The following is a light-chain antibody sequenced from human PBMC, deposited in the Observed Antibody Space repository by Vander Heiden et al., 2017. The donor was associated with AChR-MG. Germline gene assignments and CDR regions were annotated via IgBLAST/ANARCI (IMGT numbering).Light chain of an antibody. J-gene: IGKJ4*01. CDR3: QQQNNRTPLT. Sequence: EIVMTQSPATLSVSPGESATLSCRASQSVSSNFAWYLQKPGHVPRLLINGEATSATGIPARFSGSGCGTEVTLTISSLQSEDFGVDYCQQQNNRTPLTFGGGTKVEIK. CDR1: QSVSSN. V-gene: IGKV3-15*01. CDR2: GEA.